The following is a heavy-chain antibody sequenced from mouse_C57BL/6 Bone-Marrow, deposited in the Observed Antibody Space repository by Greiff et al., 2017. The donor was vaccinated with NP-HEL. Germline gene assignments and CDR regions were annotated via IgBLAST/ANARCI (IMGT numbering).Heavy chain of an antibody. CDR2: IWRGGST. Sequence: VQLVESGPGLVQPSQSLSITCTVSGFSLTSYGVHWVRQSPGKGLEWLGVIWRGGSTDYNAAFISRLSISKDNYKSQVFFKKNSLQADDTAIYYCARDYDEGYWGQGTTVTVSS. D-gene: IGHD2-4*01. J-gene: IGHJ4*01. V-gene: IGHV2-2*01. CDR1: GFSLTSYG. CDR3: ARDYDEGY.